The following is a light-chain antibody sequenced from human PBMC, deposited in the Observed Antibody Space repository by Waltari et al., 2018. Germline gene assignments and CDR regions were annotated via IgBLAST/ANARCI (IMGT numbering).Light chain of an antibody. J-gene: IGKJ4*01. CDR1: QNIDAS. Sequence: EIVMTQSPEPLSVSPGQRVTLSCRASQNIDASLAWHQQRPGQAPRVLISGASYRVTGIPDRFSGGGSGTEFTLTISSLQSEDVAIYYCQQFHTWPLTFGGGTKVEIK. CDR2: GAS. V-gene: IGKV3-15*01. CDR3: QQFHTWPLT.